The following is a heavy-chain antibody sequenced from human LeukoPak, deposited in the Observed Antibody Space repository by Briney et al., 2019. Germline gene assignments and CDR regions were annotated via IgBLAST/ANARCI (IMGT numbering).Heavy chain of an antibody. V-gene: IGHV3-21*05. CDR1: GFTFSSYS. CDR2: ISGYI. D-gene: IGHD4-11*01. Sequence: PGGSLRLSCVGSGFTFSSYSMNWVRQAPGKGLGWIAYISGYIQYEDSVKGRFTISRDNSKNTLYLQMNSLRAEDTAVYYCARAQTPMTTVTPYYYYYGMDVWGQGTTVTVSS. CDR3: ARAQTPMTTVTPYYYYYGMDV. J-gene: IGHJ6*02.